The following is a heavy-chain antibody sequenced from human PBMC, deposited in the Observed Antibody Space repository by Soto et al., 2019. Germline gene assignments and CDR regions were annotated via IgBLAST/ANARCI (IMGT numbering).Heavy chain of an antibody. V-gene: IGHV3-53*01. Sequence: SGGSLRLSCAASRFTVSSEYMSWVRQAPGKGLEWVSVIYSGGNTYYADSVKGRFTISRDTSKNTLHLQMNSLRAEDTAVYYCARASGSRLFDYWGQGALVTVSS. D-gene: IGHD1-26*01. J-gene: IGHJ4*02. CDR3: ARASGSRLFDY. CDR2: IYSGGNT. CDR1: RFTVSSEY.